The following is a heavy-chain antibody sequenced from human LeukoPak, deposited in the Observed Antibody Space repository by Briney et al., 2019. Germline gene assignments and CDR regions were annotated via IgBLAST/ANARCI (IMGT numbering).Heavy chain of an antibody. CDR1: GYTFTGYY. CDR3: ATPPVRLGELPQDY. CDR2: INPNSGGT. Sequence: ASVKVSCKASGYTFTGYYMHWVRQAPGQGLEWMGWINPNSGGTNYAQKFQGRVTMTRDTSISTAYMELSRLRSDDTAVYYCATPPVRLGELPQDYWGQGTLVTVSS. V-gene: IGHV1-2*02. J-gene: IGHJ4*02. D-gene: IGHD3-16*01.